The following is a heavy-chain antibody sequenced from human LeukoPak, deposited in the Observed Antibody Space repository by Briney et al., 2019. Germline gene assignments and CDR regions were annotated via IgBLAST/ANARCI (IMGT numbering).Heavy chain of an antibody. CDR2: VSGDGGDT. CDR1: GFTSNNFA. D-gene: IGHD6-19*01. V-gene: IGHV3-23*01. J-gene: IGHJ4*02. CDR3: AKGYSSGWYYFDN. Sequence: GGSLRLSCAASGFTSNNFAMSWVRQAPGKGLDWVSAVSGDGGDTYYADSVKGRFTISRDNSKNTLYLEMNSLSAEDTAVYYCAKGYSSGWYYFDNWGQGTLVTVSS.